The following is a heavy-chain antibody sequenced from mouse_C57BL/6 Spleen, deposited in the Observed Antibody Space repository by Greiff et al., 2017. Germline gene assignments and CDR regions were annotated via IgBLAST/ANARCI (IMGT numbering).Heavy chain of an antibody. V-gene: IGHV1-80*01. Sequence: QVHVKQSGAELVKPGASVKISCKASGYAFSSYWMNWVKQRPGKGLEWIGQIYPGDGDTNYNGKFKGKATLTADKSSSTAYMQLSSLTSEDSAVYFCASYGSPLNFDVWGTGTTVTVSS. J-gene: IGHJ1*03. CDR2: IYPGDGDT. CDR3: ASYGSPLNFDV. D-gene: IGHD1-1*01. CDR1: GYAFSSYW.